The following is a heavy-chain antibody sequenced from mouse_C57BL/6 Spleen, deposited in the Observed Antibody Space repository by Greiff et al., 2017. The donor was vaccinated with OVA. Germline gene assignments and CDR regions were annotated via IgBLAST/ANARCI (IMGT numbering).Heavy chain of an antibody. CDR3: ARGDYGSPFDY. CDR1: GYTFTSYW. V-gene: IGHV1-52*01. J-gene: IGHJ2*01. Sequence: QVQLKQPGAELVRPGSSVKLSCKASGYTFTSYWMHWVTQRPIQGLEWIGNIDPSDSETHYNQKFKDKATLTVDKSSSTAYMQLSSLTSEDSAVYYGARGDYGSPFDYWGQGTTLTVSS. D-gene: IGHD1-1*01. CDR2: IDPSDSET.